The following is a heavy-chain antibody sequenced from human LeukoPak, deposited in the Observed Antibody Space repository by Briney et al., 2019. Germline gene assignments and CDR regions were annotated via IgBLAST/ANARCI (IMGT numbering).Heavy chain of an antibody. CDR3: AKDPTGSSSYYFDY. CDR2: ISGSGGST. V-gene: IGHV3-23*01. J-gene: IGHJ4*02. CDR1: EFTFSSYA. D-gene: IGHD6-6*01. Sequence: PGGSLRLSCAASEFTFSSYAMSWVRQAPGRGLEWVSAISGSGGSTYYADSVKGRFTISRDNSKNTLYLQMNSLRAEDTAAYYCAKDPTGSSSYYFDYWGQGTLVTVSS.